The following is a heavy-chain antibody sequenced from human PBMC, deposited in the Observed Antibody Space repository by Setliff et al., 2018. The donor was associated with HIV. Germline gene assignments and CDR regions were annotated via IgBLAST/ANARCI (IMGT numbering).Heavy chain of an antibody. J-gene: IGHJ6*03. D-gene: IGHD1-1*01. CDR1: GFTFKDYA. CDR2: TGWSGSTA. CDR3: IKDGTVLGRNYFYLDA. Sequence: LRLSCRVSGFTFKDYAMHWVRQAPGKGLEWVASTGWSGSTAEYADAVRGRFTISRDNAKASLYLQMDSLRLEDTALYFCIKDGTVLGRNYFYLDAWGKGTMVTVSS. V-gene: IGHV3-9*01.